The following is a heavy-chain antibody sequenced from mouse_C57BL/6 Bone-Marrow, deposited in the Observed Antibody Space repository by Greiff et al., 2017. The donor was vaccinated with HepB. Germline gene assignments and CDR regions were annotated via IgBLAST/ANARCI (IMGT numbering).Heavy chain of an antibody. V-gene: IGHV5-17*01. CDR2: ISSGSSTI. CDR1: GFTFSDYG. CDR3: ARDIWFAY. J-gene: IGHJ3*01. Sequence: EVQLVESGGGLVKPGGSLKLSCAASGFTFSDYGMHWVRQAPEKGLEWVAYISSGSSTIYYADTVKGRFTISRDNAKNTLFLQMTSLRSEDTAMYYCARDIWFAYWGQGTLVTVSA.